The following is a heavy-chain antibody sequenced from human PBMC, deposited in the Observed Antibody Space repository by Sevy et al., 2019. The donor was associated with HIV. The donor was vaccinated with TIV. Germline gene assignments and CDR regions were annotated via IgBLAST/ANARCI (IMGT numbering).Heavy chain of an antibody. Sequence: ASVKVSCKVPRYTLSEVSMHWVRQAPGKGLEWMGGFVPEDGEIVYAQKFQGRVTVAEDTLTDTAYLEVTKLRSEDTATYFRVIGDTPRLTGSGTRLKDQSLNYFEFWGQGTLVTVSS. CDR2: FVPEDGEI. CDR1: RYTLSEVS. J-gene: IGHJ4*02. V-gene: IGHV1-24*01. D-gene: IGHD3-16*02. CDR3: VIGDTPRLTGSGTRLKDQSLNYFEF.